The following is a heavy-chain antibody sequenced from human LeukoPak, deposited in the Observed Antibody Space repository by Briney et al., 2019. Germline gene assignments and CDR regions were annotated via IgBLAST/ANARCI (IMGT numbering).Heavy chain of an antibody. D-gene: IGHD3-22*01. CDR3: ARDSDSSGPNWFDP. CDR2: ISYDGSNK. Sequence: GGSLRLSCAASGFTLSSYAMHWVRPAPGKGLEWVAVISYDGSNKYYADSVKGRFTISRDNSMNTLYLQMNSLRAEDTAVYYCARDSDSSGPNWFDPWGQGTLVTVSS. V-gene: IGHV3-30-3*01. CDR1: GFTLSSYA. J-gene: IGHJ5*02.